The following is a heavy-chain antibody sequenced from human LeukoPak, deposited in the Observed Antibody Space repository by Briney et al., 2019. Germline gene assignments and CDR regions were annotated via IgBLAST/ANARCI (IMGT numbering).Heavy chain of an antibody. V-gene: IGHV3-30*18. CDR2: ISYDGRNK. Sequence: AGGSLRLSCAASGFTFSNYGMYWVRQAPGKGLEGVTVISYDGRNKFYADSVKGRFTVSRDNSKSTLHLKMDSLGAEDTALYYCVKGMFSSSWNYFDYWGQGTLVTVSS. CDR3: VKGMFSSSWNYFDY. CDR1: GFTFSNYG. D-gene: IGHD6-13*01. J-gene: IGHJ4*02.